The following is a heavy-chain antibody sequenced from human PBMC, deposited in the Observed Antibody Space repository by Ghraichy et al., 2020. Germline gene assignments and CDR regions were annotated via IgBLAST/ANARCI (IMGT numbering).Heavy chain of an antibody. J-gene: IGHJ6*02. V-gene: IGHV4-61*02. Sequence: SETLSLTCTVSGDSITSGGYYWSWIRQPAGKGLEWIGRIYTTGTTNYNPSLKSRLTISVDTSKNQFSLKMNSVTAADTAVYYFARVARYYYYAMDVWGQGTTVTVSS. CDR3: ARVARYYYYAMDV. CDR1: GDSITSGGYY. CDR2: IYTTGTT.